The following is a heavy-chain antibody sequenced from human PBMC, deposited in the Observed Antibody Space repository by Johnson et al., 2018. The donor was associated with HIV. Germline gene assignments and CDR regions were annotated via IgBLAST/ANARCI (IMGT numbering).Heavy chain of an antibody. Sequence: VQLVESGGGLVQPGGSLRLSCAASGFTFSIAWMSWVRQAPGKGLEWVGRIKSKTDGGTTDYAAPVKGRFTIPRDDSKNTLYLQMNSLRAEDTAVYYCAREGVVLVVYAIRDPDAFDIWGQGTMVTVSS. CDR2: IKSKTDGGTT. D-gene: IGHD2-8*02. CDR3: AREGVVLVVYAIRDPDAFDI. V-gene: IGHV3-15*01. J-gene: IGHJ3*02. CDR1: GFTFSIAW.